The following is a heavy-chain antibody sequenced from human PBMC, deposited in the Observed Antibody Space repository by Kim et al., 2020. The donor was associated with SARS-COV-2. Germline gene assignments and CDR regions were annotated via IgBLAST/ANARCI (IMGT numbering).Heavy chain of an antibody. CDR2: IWYDGSNK. D-gene: IGHD3-22*01. V-gene: IGHV3-33*06. Sequence: GGSLRLSCAASGFTFSSYGMHWVRQAPGKGLEWVAVIWYDGSNKYYADSVKGRFTISRDNSKNTLYLQMNSLRAEDTAVYYCAKPLTMNNYYYYGMDVWGQGTTVTVSS. CDR3: AKPLTMNNYYYYGMDV. J-gene: IGHJ6*02. CDR1: GFTFSSYG.